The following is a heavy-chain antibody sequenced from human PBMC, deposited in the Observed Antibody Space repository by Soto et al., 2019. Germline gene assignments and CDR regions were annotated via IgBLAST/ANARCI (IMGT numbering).Heavy chain of an antibody. J-gene: IGHJ6*02. V-gene: IGHV3-30*18. CDR2: ISYDGSNK. CDR3: AKAQRCSGGSCYPSYYYGMDV. CDR1: GFTFSSYG. D-gene: IGHD2-15*01. Sequence: GGSLRLSCAASGFTFSSYGMHWVRQSPGKGLEWVAVISYDGSNKYYADSVKGRFTISRDNSKNTLYLQMNSLRAEDTAVYYCAKAQRCSGGSCYPSYYYGMDVWGQGTTVTVSS.